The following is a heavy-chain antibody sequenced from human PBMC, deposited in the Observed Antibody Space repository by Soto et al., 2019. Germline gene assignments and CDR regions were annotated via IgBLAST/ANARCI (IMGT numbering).Heavy chain of an antibody. CDR1: GYTFTSYD. D-gene: IGHD4-17*01. V-gene: IGHV1-8*01. CDR2: MNPNSGNT. Sequence: QVQLVQSGAEVKKPGASVKVSCKASGYTFTSYDINWVRQATGQGLEWMGWMNPNSGNTGYAQKFQGRVTMTRNTSISTAYRELSSLRSEDTAVYYWARRRKDYGDYYYGMDVWGQGTTVTVSS. J-gene: IGHJ6*02. CDR3: ARRRKDYGDYYYGMDV.